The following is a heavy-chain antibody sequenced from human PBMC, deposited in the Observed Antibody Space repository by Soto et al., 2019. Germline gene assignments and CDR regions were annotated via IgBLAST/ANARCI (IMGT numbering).Heavy chain of an antibody. V-gene: IGHV3-23*01. CDR3: ARTDKFNAQSSGWANRFDY. J-gene: IGHJ4*02. Sequence: EVQLLESGGGLVHPGESLTLFCAASGFTFNNYAMTWVRQAPGKGLEWVSTLTSGGTTYYGDTVKGRFTISRDHSKSTVYLQMNSLRAEDTAVYYCARTDKFNAQSSGWANRFDYWGQGTLVSVSS. D-gene: IGHD6-19*01. CDR2: LTSGGTT. CDR1: GFTFNNYA.